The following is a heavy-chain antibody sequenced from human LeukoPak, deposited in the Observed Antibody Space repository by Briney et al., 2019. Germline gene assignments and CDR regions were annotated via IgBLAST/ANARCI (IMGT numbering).Heavy chain of an antibody. V-gene: IGHV1-69*04. CDR1: GYTFTSYG. CDR2: IIPILGIA. CDR3: ARDSSGYYGFFDY. Sequence: ASVKVSCKASGYTFTSYGISWVRQAPGQGLEWMGRIIPILGIANYAQKFQGRVTITADKSTSTAYMEPSSLRSEDTAVYYCARDSSGYYGFFDYWGQGTLVTVSS. J-gene: IGHJ4*02. D-gene: IGHD3-22*01.